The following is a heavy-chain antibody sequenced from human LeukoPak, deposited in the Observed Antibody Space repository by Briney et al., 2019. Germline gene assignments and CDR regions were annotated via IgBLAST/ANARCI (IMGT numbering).Heavy chain of an antibody. CDR2: IRYDGSNK. V-gene: IGHV3-30*02. J-gene: IGHJ4*02. CDR3: AKDGAYGDYAFDY. D-gene: IGHD4-17*01. Sequence: PGGSLRLSCAASGFTFSSYGMHWVRQAPGKGLEWVAFIRYDGSNKYYADSVKGRFTISRDNSKNTLYLQMNSLRAEDTAVYYCAKDGAYGDYAFDYWGQGTLVTVSS. CDR1: GFTFSSYG.